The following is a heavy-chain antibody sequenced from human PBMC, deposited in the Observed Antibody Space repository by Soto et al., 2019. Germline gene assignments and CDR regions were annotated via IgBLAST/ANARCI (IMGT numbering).Heavy chain of an antibody. CDR3: ARGPIVANLDY. CDR2: VWYDGTNK. D-gene: IGHD5-12*01. Sequence: QVQLVESGGGVVQPGTPLRLSCVASGFNFRDYGMHWVRQAPGKGLEYVAVVWYDGTNKYYGDSVKGRFTISRDNSKNTLYLQMNSLRVEDTAVYYCARGPIVANLDYWGQGTLVTVSS. J-gene: IGHJ4*02. CDR1: GFNFRDYG. V-gene: IGHV3-33*01.